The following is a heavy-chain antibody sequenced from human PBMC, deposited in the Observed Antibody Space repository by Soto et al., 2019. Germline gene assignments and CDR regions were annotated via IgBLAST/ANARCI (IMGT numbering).Heavy chain of an antibody. Sequence: PGGSLRLSCAASGFTFSSYAMSWVRQAPGKGLEWVSAISGSGGSTYYADSVKGRFTISRDNSKNTLYLQMNSLRAEDTAVYYCAKVPFYYYDSSGYTDYWGQGTLVTVSS. D-gene: IGHD3-22*01. J-gene: IGHJ4*02. CDR2: ISGSGGST. CDR3: AKVPFYYYDSSGYTDY. CDR1: GFTFSSYA. V-gene: IGHV3-23*01.